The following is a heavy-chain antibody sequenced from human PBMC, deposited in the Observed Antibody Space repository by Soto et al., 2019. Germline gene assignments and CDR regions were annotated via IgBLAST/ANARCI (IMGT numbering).Heavy chain of an antibody. Sequence: ASVKVSCKASGYTFTSYGISWVRQAPGQGLEWMGWISAYNGNTNYAQKLRGRATMTTDTSTSTAYMELRSLRSDDAAVYYCARDGCYDRGPLYCDGLYVCAQRSTVIGSS. CDR3: ARDGCYDRGPLYCDGLYV. J-gene: IGHJ6*02. CDR1: GYTFTSYG. D-gene: IGHD2-8*02. V-gene: IGHV1-18*04. CDR2: ISAYNGNT.